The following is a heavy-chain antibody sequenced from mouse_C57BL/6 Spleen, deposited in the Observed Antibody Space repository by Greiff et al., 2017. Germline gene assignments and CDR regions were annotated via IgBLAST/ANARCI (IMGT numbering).Heavy chain of an antibody. CDR1: GYTITSDW. CDR3: ARGGDLYFDV. CDR2: IEPSDSDT. Sequence: QVQLQQPGAELVMPGASVKLSCKASGYTITSDWMHWVKQRPGQGLEWIGEIEPSDSDTNYNQKFKGKSTLTVDKSSSQASMQLSSLTSEDSAVYYCARGGDLYFDVWGTGTTVTVSS. V-gene: IGHV1-69*01. J-gene: IGHJ1*03.